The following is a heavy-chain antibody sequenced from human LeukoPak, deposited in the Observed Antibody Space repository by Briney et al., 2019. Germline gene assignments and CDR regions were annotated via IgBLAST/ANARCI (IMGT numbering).Heavy chain of an antibody. CDR3: ARIHCSSTSCFGGLYYYYMDV. J-gene: IGHJ6*03. CDR1: GGTFSSYA. CDR2: IIPIFGTA. Sequence: ASVKVSCKASGGTFSSYAISWVRQAPRQGLEWMGGIIPIFGTANYAQKFQGRVTITADESTSTAYMELSSLRSEDTAVYYCARIHCSSTSCFGGLYYYYMDVWGKGTTVTVSS. V-gene: IGHV1-69*13. D-gene: IGHD2-2*01.